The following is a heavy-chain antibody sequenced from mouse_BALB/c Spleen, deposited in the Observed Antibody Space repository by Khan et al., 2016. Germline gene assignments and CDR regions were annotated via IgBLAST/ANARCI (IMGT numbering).Heavy chain of an antibody. CDR2: INPDSSTI. Sequence: EVKLLESGGGLVQPGGSLKLSCAASGFDFSRYWMTWVRQAPGKGLEWIGEINPDSSTINYTPSLKDKFIISRDNAKNTLFLQMSKVRSEDTVLYYCARRRFDGYFDDWGAGTTVTVSS. D-gene: IGHD1-1*01. CDR1: GFDFSRYW. CDR3: ARRRFDGYFDD. V-gene: IGHV4-1*02. J-gene: IGHJ1*01.